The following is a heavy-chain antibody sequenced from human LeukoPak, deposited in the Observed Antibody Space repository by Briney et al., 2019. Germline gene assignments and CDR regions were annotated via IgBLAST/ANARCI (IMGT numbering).Heavy chain of an antibody. J-gene: IGHJ6*02. Sequence: ASVKVSCKASGYTFTSSDINWVRQAAGQGLEWMGWMNPNSGNTGHAQKFQGRVTMTRNTSISTAYMELSSLRSEDTAVYYCARPDYDYVWGSTYYYGMDVWGQGTTVTVSS. CDR2: MNPNSGNT. CDR3: ARPDYDYVWGSTYYYGMDV. D-gene: IGHD3-16*01. CDR1: GYTFTSSD. V-gene: IGHV1-8*01.